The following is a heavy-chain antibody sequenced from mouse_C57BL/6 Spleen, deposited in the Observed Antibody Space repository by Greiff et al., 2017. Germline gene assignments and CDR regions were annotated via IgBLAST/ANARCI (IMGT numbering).Heavy chain of an antibody. V-gene: IGHV1-15*01. CDR1: GYTFTDYE. J-gene: IGHJ2*01. Sequence: VKLMESGAELVRPGASVTLSCKASGYTFTDYEMHWVKQTPVHGLEWIGAIDPETGGTAYNQKFKGKAILTADKSSSTAYMELRSLTSEDSAVYYCTRGGSTMISWDYWGQGTTLTVSS. CDR2: IDPETGGT. D-gene: IGHD2-4*01. CDR3: TRGGSTMISWDY.